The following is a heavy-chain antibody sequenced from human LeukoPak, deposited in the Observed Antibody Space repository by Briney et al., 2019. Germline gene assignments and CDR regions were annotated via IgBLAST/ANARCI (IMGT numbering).Heavy chain of an antibody. V-gene: IGHV3-30*18. J-gene: IGHJ4*02. Sequence: GGSLRLSCAASGFTFSSYGMHWVRQAPGKGLEWVAVISYDGSNKYYADSVKGRFTISRDNSKNTLYLQMNSLRAEDTAVYYCAKPKGCSSSNCYTSYFDYWGQGTLVTVSS. CDR3: AKPKGCSSSNCYTSYFDY. CDR2: ISYDGSNK. D-gene: IGHD2-2*02. CDR1: GFTFSSYG.